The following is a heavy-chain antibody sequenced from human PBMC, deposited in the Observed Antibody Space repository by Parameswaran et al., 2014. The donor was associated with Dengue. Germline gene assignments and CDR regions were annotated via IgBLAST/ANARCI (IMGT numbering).Heavy chain of an antibody. J-gene: IGHJ6*02. Sequence: WVRQAPGQGLEWMGWMNPNSGNTGYAQKFQGRVTMTRNTSISTAYMELSSLRSEDTAVYYCARGGYCSSTSCSGGGYYYYGMDVWGQGTTVTVSS. V-gene: IGHV1-8*01. CDR3: ARGGYCSSTSCSGGGYYYYGMDV. D-gene: IGHD2-2*01. CDR2: MNPNSGNT.